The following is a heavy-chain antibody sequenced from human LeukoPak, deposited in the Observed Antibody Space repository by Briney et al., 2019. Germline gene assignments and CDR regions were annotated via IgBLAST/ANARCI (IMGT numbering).Heavy chain of an antibody. J-gene: IGHJ4*02. V-gene: IGHV3-64D*09. CDR3: VKRSGLYFDY. D-gene: IGHD1-26*01. Sequence: GGSLRLSCAGSGFTFSSYAIHWVRQAPGKGLQYGSGISSNGGNTYNADSVKGRFTISRDNSKNTVDLQMSSLRAEDTAVYYCVKRSGLYFDYWGQGTLVTVSS. CDR1: GFTFSSYA. CDR2: ISSNGGNT.